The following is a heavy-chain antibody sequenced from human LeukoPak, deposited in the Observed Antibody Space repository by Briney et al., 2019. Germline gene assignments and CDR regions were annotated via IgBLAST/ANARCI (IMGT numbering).Heavy chain of an antibody. Sequence: SETLSLTCTVSGGSISSYYWSWIRQPPGKGLEWIGYIYYSGSTNYNPSLKSRVTISVDTCKNQFSLKLSSVTAADTAVYYCARLEQYYYYGMDVWGQGTTVTVSS. CDR3: ARLEQYYYYGMDV. J-gene: IGHJ6*02. V-gene: IGHV4-59*08. CDR2: IYYSGST. CDR1: GGSISSYY. D-gene: IGHD1-26*01.